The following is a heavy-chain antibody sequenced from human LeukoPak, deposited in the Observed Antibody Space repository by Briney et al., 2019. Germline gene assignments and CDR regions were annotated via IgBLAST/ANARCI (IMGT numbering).Heavy chain of an antibody. CDR2: INPNSGGT. CDR3: ARGPYSTSPHFDY. V-gene: IGHV1-2*02. J-gene: IGHJ4*02. CDR1: GYSFTCYY. Sequence: GASVTVSCKASGYSFTCYYMHWVRQAPGQGREWMGWINPNSGGTHYAQKFQGRVTMTRDTSISTAYMELSSLRSDATAIYYCARGPYSTSPHFDYWGRGTLVTVSS. D-gene: IGHD6-6*01.